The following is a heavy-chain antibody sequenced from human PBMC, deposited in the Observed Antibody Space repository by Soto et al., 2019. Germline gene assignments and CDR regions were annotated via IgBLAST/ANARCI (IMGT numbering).Heavy chain of an antibody. J-gene: IGHJ4*02. D-gene: IGHD2-21*02. CDR3: ALCGGDCYSGGPFDY. V-gene: IGHV1-18*01. Sequence: ASVKVSCKASGYTFTSYGISWVRQAPGQGLEWMGWISAYNGNTNYAQKLQGRVTMTTDTSTSTAYMELRSPRPDDTAVDYCALCGGDCYSGGPFDYWGQGTLVTVSS. CDR2: ISAYNGNT. CDR1: GYTFTSYG.